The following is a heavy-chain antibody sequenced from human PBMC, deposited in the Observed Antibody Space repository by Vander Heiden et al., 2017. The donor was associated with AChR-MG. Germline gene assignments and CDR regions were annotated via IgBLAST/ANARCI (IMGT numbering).Heavy chain of an antibody. D-gene: IGHD3-10*01. J-gene: IGHJ6*02. Sequence: EVQLLESGGGLVQPGGSLRLSCAASGFTFSSYDMGWVRQAPGKGLEWVSAISGSGGSTYYADSVKGRFTISRDNSKNTLYLQMNSLRAEDTAVYYCAKIPMVREKNYYYYGMDVWGQGTTVTVSS. V-gene: IGHV3-23*01. CDR3: AKIPMVREKNYYYYGMDV. CDR2: ISGSGGST. CDR1: GFTFSSYD.